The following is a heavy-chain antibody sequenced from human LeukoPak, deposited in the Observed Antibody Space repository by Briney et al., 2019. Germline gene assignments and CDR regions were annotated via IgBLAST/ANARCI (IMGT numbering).Heavy chain of an antibody. D-gene: IGHD6-19*01. CDR1: GFTFSSYG. V-gene: IGHV3-33*01. J-gene: IGHJ4*02. Sequence: PGGSLRLSCAASGFTFSSYGMHWVRQAPGKGLEWVAVIWYDGSNKYYADSVKGRFTISRDNSMNTLYLQMNSLRAEDTAVYYCARDHSSGWNPTFDYWGQGTLVTVSS. CDR3: ARDHSSGWNPTFDY. CDR2: IWYDGSNK.